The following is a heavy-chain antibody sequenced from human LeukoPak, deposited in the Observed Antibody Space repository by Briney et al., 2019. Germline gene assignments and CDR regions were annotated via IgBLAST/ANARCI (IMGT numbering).Heavy chain of an antibody. Sequence: SVKVSCKASGGTFNTYDISWVRQAPGQGLEWMGGIIPIFSTPNYAQKFQGRVTITADESTSTAYMELSSLRSEDTAVYYCARGWLAETTVVTPYNYWGQGTLVTVSS. D-gene: IGHD4-23*01. J-gene: IGHJ4*02. CDR2: IIPIFSTP. CDR3: ARGWLAETTVVTPYNY. CDR1: GGTFNTYD. V-gene: IGHV1-69*13.